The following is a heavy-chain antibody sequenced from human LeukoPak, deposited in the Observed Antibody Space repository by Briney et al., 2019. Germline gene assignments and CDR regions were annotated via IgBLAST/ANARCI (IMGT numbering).Heavy chain of an antibody. D-gene: IGHD1-1*01. CDR1: GYTFTGYY. Sequence: GASVKVSCKASGYTFTGYYMHWVRQAPGQGLEWMGWISVYNGNTNYAQRLQGRVTLTTDTSTSIAYMELRSLRSDDTAVYYCARTGLERPSDWGQGTLVTVSS. V-gene: IGHV1-18*04. CDR3: ARTGLERPSD. CDR2: ISVYNGNT. J-gene: IGHJ4*02.